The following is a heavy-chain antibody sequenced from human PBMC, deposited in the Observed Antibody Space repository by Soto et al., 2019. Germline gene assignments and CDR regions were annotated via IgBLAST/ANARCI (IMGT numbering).Heavy chain of an antibody. CDR3: ARGLGLYYFDY. V-gene: IGHV1-69*02. D-gene: IGHD1-26*01. J-gene: IGHJ4*02. Sequence: SVKVSCKASGGTFSTYTITWVRQAPGQGLEWMGRIIPIIGIINYAQKFQGRVTITADKFTGTAYMELTRLRSEDTAVYYCARGLGLYYFDYWGQGTLVTVSS. CDR2: IIPIIGII. CDR1: GGTFSTYT.